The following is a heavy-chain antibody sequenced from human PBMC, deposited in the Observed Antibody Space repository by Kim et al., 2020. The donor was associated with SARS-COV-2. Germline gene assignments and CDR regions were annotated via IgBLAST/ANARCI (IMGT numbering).Heavy chain of an antibody. CDR3: ARQTSHYDFDY. D-gene: IGHD3-3*01. CDR2: T. Sequence: TNYTPSLESRVSISLNASKQQFSLRLTSVTASDSAVYFCARQTSHYDFDYWGQGTLVTVSS. J-gene: IGHJ4*02. V-gene: IGHV4-59*08.